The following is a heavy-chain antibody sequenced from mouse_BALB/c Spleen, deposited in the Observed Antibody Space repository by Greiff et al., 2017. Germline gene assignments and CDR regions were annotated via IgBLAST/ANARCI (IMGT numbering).Heavy chain of an antibody. Sequence: VQLQQSGAELARPGASVKLSCKASGYTFTSYWMQWVKQRPGQGLEWIGAIYPGDGDTRYTQKFKGKATLTADKSSSTAYMQLSSLASEDSAVYYCARDYRYDDYYAMDYWGQGTSVTVSS. CDR2: IYPGDGDT. CDR3: ARDYRYDDYYAMDY. J-gene: IGHJ4*01. CDR1: GYTFTSYW. V-gene: IGHV1-87*01. D-gene: IGHD2-14*01.